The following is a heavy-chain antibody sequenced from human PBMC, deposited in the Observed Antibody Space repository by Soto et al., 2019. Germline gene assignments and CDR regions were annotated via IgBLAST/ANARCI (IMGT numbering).Heavy chain of an antibody. CDR2: MHHSGRT. CDR1: GAYMRNDYYY. CDR3: ARWVEVSLDYFDS. J-gene: IGHJ4*02. V-gene: IGHV4-31*03. Sequence: SETLSLTCTVSGAYMRNDYYYWSWVRQNPGKDLEWIGHMHHSGRTHYNPSLRSRVAISVDTSKNQFSLYLNSVTAADTAVYYGARWVEVSLDYFDSWGKGTPVTVSS. D-gene: IGHD2-15*01.